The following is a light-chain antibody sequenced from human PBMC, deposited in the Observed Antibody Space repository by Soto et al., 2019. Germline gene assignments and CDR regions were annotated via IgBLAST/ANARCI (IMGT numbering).Light chain of an antibody. V-gene: IGKV3-15*01. Sequence: EILLTQSPATLSLSPGERATLSCRASQSVSRNLAWYQQKPGQAPRLLIYDASTRATAIPARFSGSGSETEFTLTISSLQSEDSAVYYCQQYNNWPPWTFGQGTKVDIK. CDR2: DAS. J-gene: IGKJ1*01. CDR1: QSVSRN. CDR3: QQYNNWPPWT.